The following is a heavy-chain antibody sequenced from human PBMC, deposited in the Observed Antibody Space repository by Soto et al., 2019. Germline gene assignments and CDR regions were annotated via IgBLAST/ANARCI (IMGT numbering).Heavy chain of an antibody. CDR3: ARVPDSRDYYDSSGFWFDP. J-gene: IGHJ5*02. Sequence: SETLSLTCTVSGGSISSYYWSWIRQPPGKGLEWIGYIYYSGSTNYNPSLKSRVTISVDTSKNQFSLKLSSVTAADTAVYYCARVPDSRDYYDSSGFWFDPWGQGTLVTVSS. V-gene: IGHV4-59*01. D-gene: IGHD3-22*01. CDR2: IYYSGST. CDR1: GGSISSYY.